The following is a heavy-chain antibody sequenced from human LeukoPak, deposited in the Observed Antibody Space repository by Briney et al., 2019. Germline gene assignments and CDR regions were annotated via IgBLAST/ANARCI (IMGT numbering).Heavy chain of an antibody. Sequence: SETLSLTCTVSGGSISSSSYYWGWIRQPPGKGLEWIGSIYYSGSTYYNPSLKSRVTISVDTSKNQFSLKLSSVTAADTAVYYCARDPYCSSTSCKRGGFDPWGQGTLVTVSS. J-gene: IGHJ5*02. V-gene: IGHV4-39*07. D-gene: IGHD2-2*01. CDR3: ARDPYCSSTSCKRGGFDP. CDR2: IYYSGST. CDR1: GGSISSSSYY.